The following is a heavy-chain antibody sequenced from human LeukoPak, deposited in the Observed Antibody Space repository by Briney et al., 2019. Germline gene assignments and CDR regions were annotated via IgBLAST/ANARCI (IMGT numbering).Heavy chain of an antibody. CDR1: GFTFSSYG. CDR2: ISHDGSDK. V-gene: IGHV3-30*03. J-gene: IGHJ4*02. D-gene: IGHD5-18*01. Sequence: GGSLRLSCAASGFTFSSYGMHWVRQAPGKGLEWVAVISHDGSDKYSADSVKGRFTISRDNSKNTLYLQMNSLRAEDTAVYQGYSYGGIDYWGQGTLVTVSS. CDR3: YSYGGIDY.